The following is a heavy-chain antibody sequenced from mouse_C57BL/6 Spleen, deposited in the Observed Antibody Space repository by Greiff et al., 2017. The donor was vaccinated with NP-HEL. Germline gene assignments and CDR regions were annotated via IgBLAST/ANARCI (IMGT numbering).Heavy chain of an antibody. CDR1: GYAFTNYL. CDR2: INPGSGGT. Sequence: VQLVESGAELVRPGTSVKVSCKASGYAFTNYLIEWVKQRPGQGLEWIGVINPGSGGTNYNEKFKGKATLTADKSSSTAYMQLSSLTSEDSAVYFCARSIITTVEADYWGQGTSVTVSS. CDR3: ARSIITTVEADY. J-gene: IGHJ4*01. V-gene: IGHV1-54*01. D-gene: IGHD1-1*01.